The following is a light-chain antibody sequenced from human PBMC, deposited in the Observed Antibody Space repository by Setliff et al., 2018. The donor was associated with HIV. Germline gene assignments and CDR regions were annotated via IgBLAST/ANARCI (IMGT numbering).Light chain of an antibody. J-gene: IGLJ3*02. CDR3: QSYDSSLLWV. CDR2: ANT. CDR1: SSNIGANFD. Sequence: QSVLTQPPSVSGTPGQRVTISCNGSSSNIGANFDVHWYQQVPGTAPKLLIFANTNRPSGVPDRFSGSKSGTSASLAITGLQADDEAHYHCQSYDSSLLWVFGGGTKVTVL. V-gene: IGLV1-40*01.